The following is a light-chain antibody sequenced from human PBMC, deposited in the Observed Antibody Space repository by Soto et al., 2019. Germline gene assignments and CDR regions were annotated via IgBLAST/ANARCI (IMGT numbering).Light chain of an antibody. CDR3: QQSYSTPWT. Sequence: DIQMTQAPSSLSACVGYRVTITCRASQSISSYLNWYQQKPGKAPKLLIYAASSLQSGVPSRFSGSGSGTDFTLTISSLQPEDFATYYCQQSYSTPWTFGQGTKVDI. V-gene: IGKV1-39*01. CDR2: AAS. J-gene: IGKJ1*01. CDR1: QSISSY.